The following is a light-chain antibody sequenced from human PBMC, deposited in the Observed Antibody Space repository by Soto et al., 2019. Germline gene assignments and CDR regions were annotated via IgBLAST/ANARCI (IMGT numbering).Light chain of an antibody. Sequence: EIVLTQSPATLSLSPGERATLSCRASESVSDYIAWYQQKPDQPPRLVIYDTSKRATGVPARFSGSGSGTDFTLTISSLEPEDFAVYYCQQRTNWLTFGGGTKVEIK. CDR3: QQRTNWLT. J-gene: IGKJ4*01. CDR2: DTS. V-gene: IGKV3-11*01. CDR1: ESVSDY.